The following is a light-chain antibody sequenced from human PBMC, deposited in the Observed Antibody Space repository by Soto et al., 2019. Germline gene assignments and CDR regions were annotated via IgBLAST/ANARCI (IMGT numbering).Light chain of an antibody. CDR1: RSNLGAGYD. CDR2: GNR. CDR3: QAYDYSLTASV. V-gene: IGLV1-40*01. J-gene: IGLJ3*02. Sequence: QLVLTQPPSVSGAPGQRVTIPCTGNRSNLGAGYDVHWYQQLPGTAPKLVIYGNRNRPSGVPERFSGSKSGTSASLAITGLQAEDEGDYYCQAYDYSLTASVFGGGTKLTVL.